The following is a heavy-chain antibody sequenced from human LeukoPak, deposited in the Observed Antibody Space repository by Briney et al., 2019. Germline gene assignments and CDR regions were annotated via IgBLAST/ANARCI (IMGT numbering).Heavy chain of an antibody. Sequence: PSETLSLTCTVSGGSISSSSYYWGWIRQPPGKGLEWIGNIYYSGSAYYNPSLKSRVTISVDTSKSQFSLKLSSVTAADTAVYYCARQAWNYFDYWGQGTLVTVSS. CDR3: ARQAWNYFDY. CDR2: IYYSGSA. V-gene: IGHV4-39*01. J-gene: IGHJ4*02. CDR1: GGSISSSSYY. D-gene: IGHD1-1*01.